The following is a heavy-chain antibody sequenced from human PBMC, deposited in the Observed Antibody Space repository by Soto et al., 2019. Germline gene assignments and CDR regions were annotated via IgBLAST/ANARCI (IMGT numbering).Heavy chain of an antibody. D-gene: IGHD3-16*01. CDR2: IIPIFGTA. CDR1: GYSVASYF. Sequence: ASVKVSCKASGYSVASYFMHWVRQAPGQGLEWMGGIIPIFGTANYAQKFQGRVTITADKSTSTAYMELSSLRSEDTAVYYCASSDYDYYYYGMDVWGQGTTVTVSS. J-gene: IGHJ6*02. V-gene: IGHV1-69*06. CDR3: ASSDYDYYYYGMDV.